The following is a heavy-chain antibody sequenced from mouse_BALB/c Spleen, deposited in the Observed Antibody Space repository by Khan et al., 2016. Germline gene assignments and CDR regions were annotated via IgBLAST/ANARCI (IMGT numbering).Heavy chain of an antibody. Sequence: QVQLQQSGPELVRPGVSVKISCKGSGYTFTDYAMHWVKQSHAKSLEWIGVISTYYGNTNYNQKFKGKATMTVEKSSSTAYMELARLTSEDSAIYYCVRWELRRAMYYWGQGTSVTVSS. CDR3: VRWELRRAMYY. CDR1: GYTFTDYA. D-gene: IGHD4-1*01. J-gene: IGHJ4*01. CDR2: ISTYYGNT. V-gene: IGHV1S137*01.